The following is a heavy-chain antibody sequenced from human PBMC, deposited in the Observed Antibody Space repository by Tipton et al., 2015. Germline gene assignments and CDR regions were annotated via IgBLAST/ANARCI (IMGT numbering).Heavy chain of an antibody. CDR1: GFTFSSYG. Sequence: SLRLSCAASGFTFSSYGMLWVRQAPGKGLEWVTLIWYDGSNKHYADPVKGRFTISRDNSKNTLYLQMSSLRADDTAVYYCVKDGYYYANSGYSPLDYWGQGTLVTVSS. J-gene: IGHJ4*02. D-gene: IGHD3-22*01. V-gene: IGHV3-30*02. CDR3: VKDGYYYANSGYSPLDY. CDR2: IWYDGSNK.